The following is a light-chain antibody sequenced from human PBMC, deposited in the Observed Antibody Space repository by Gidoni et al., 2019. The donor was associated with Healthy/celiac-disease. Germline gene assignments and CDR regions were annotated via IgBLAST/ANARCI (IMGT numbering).Light chain of an antibody. Sequence: DVVMCQSPLSLRVTLGQPASLSCRSSHSLVYSDGNTYLNWLQQRQGQSPRRLINKVSNRDAGVPDRFSSSGSGTDFTLKISRVEAEDVGVYYCMQGTHWPWTFGQGTKVEIK. V-gene: IGKV2-30*01. CDR2: KVS. CDR3: MQGTHWPWT. J-gene: IGKJ1*01. CDR1: HSLVYSDGNTY.